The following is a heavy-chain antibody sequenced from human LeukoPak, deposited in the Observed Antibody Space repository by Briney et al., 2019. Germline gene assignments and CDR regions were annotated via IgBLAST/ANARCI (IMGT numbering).Heavy chain of an antibody. V-gene: IGHV3-15*01. CDR1: GFNFDNAW. CDR2: IKSKADDWTT. D-gene: IGHD6-19*01. J-gene: IGHJ4*02. Sequence: GGSLRLSCAASGFNFDNAWMTWVRQAPGKGLEWVGRIKSKADDWTTDYAAPVKGRFTISRDDSNNTLYLQMNSLKTEDTAVYYCTTYSSAWWGQGTLVTVSS. CDR3: TTYSSAW.